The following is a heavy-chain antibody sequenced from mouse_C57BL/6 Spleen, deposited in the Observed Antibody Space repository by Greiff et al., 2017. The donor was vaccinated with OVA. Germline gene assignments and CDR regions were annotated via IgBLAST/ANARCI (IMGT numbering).Heavy chain of an antibody. CDR2: IYPGSGNT. J-gene: IGHJ4*01. CDR3: ARSGDYDYGDYAMDY. CDR1: GYSFTSYY. D-gene: IGHD2-4*01. Sequence: VKLMESGPELVKPGASVKISCKASGYSFTSYYIHWVKQRPGQGLEWIGWIYPGSGNTKYNEKFKGKATLTADTSSSTAYMQLSSLTSEDSAVYYCARSGDYDYGDYAMDYWGQGTSVTVSS. V-gene: IGHV1-66*01.